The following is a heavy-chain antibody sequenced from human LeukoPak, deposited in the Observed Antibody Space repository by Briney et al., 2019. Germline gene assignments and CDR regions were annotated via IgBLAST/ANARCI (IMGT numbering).Heavy chain of an antibody. CDR1: GYTFTGYY. Sequence: ASVKVSCKASGYTFTGYYMHWVRQALGQGLEWMGWINPNSGGTNYAQKFQGRVTMTRDTSISTAYMKLSRLRSDDTAVYYCARVDYDILTGYYIGGMDVWGQGTSVTVSS. D-gene: IGHD3-9*01. CDR3: ARVDYDILTGYYIGGMDV. CDR2: INPNSGGT. J-gene: IGHJ6*02. V-gene: IGHV1-2*02.